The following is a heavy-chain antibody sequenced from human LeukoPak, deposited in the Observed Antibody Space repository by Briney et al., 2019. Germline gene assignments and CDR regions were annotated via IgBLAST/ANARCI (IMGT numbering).Heavy chain of an antibody. J-gene: IGHJ6*03. CDR2: IYYNGKT. V-gene: IGHV4-59*01. Sequence: SETLSLTCTVSGGSISSDNWSWIRQSPGKELEWFGYIYYNGKTNNNPSLKSRATISIDTSKNQFSLRLTSVTAADTAVYYCARNSHYFASGTGKSIYMDVWGKGTTVTVSS. CDR3: ARNSHYFASGTGKSIYMDV. D-gene: IGHD3-10*01. CDR1: GGSISSDN.